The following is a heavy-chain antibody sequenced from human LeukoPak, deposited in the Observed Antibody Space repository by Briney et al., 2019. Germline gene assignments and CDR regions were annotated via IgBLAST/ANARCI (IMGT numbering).Heavy chain of an antibody. J-gene: IGHJ5*02. CDR1: GGSISSYY. CDR2: IYYSGST. Sequence: SEALSLTCTVSGGSISSYYWSWIRQPPGKGLEWIGYIYYSGSTNYNPSLKSRVTISVDTSKNQFSLKLSSVTAADTAVYYCAREGRYCSSTSCFNWFDPWGQGTLVTVSS. V-gene: IGHV4-59*01. CDR3: AREGRYCSSTSCFNWFDP. D-gene: IGHD2-2*01.